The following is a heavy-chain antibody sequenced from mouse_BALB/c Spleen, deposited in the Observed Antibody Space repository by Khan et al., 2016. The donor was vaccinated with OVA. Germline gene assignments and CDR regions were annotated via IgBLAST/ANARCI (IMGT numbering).Heavy chain of an antibody. CDR1: GYSFTSYL. D-gene: IGHD1-3*01. V-gene: IGHV1-5*01. J-gene: IGHJ3*01. Sequence: EVQLQQSGTVLARPGASVKMSCKASGYSFTSYLIHWVKQRPGQGLEWIGDIYPGNSDTTYNQKFKDKAKLTAGTSANTAYMDLSSLTDEDSAVYYCARGGYSSFDYWGQGTLVTVCA. CDR2: IYPGNSDT. CDR3: ARGGYSSFDY.